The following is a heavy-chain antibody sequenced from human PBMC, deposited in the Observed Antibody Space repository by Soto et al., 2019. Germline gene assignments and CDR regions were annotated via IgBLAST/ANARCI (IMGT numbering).Heavy chain of an antibody. V-gene: IGHV1-58*01. J-gene: IGHJ5*02. Sequence: QMQLVQSGPEVKKPGTSVKVSCKASGFTFTSSAVQWVRQARGQRLEWIGWIVVGSGNTNYAQKFQERVTITRDMSTSTAYMELSSLRSEDTAVYYCAAGPYYDFWSGYYTGTYWLDPWGQGTLVTVSS. CDR3: AAGPYYDFWSGYYTGTYWLDP. D-gene: IGHD3-3*01. CDR2: IVVGSGNT. CDR1: GFTFTSSA.